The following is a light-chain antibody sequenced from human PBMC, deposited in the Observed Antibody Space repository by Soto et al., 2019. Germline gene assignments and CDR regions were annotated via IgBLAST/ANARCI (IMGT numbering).Light chain of an antibody. V-gene: IGKV3-15*01. Sequence: EIVMTPSPATLSVSPVERATLSCRASQTVGNNVAWYQHKPGQAPGLLVYGASTRATGIPARFSGSGSGTEFTLTISSLQSEDSAVYYCQQYNDWHFTFGPGTKVDIK. J-gene: IGKJ3*01. CDR3: QQYNDWHFT. CDR1: QTVGNN. CDR2: GAS.